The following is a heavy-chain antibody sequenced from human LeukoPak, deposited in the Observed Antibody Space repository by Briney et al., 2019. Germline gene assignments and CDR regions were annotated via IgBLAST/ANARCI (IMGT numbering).Heavy chain of an antibody. CDR2: INSNSGDT. V-gene: IGHV1-2*02. CDR1: GYTFTGYY. D-gene: IGHD3-9*01. CDR3: AREPHYDLLTGYALGYLDL. J-gene: IGHJ2*01. Sequence: GASVQVSCKASGYTFTGYYMHWVRQAPGQGLEWMGWINSNSGDTNYAQMFQGRVTMTRDTSISTAYMELSRLRSDDTAVYYCAREPHYDLLTGYALGYLDLWGRGTLLTVSS.